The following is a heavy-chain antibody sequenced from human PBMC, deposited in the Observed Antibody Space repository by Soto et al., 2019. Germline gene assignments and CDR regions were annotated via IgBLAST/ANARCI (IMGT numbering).Heavy chain of an antibody. V-gene: IGHV1-18*01. CDR1: GYTFTSYG. CDR3: ARFWWTSSGWYPPPAFDY. D-gene: IGHD6-19*01. Sequence: ASVKVSCKASGYTFTSYGISWVRQAPGQGLEWMGWISANNGNTNYAQKLQGRVTMTTDPSTSIAYMELRSLRSDDTAVYYCARFWWTSSGWYPPPAFDYWGQGTLVTVSS. J-gene: IGHJ4*02. CDR2: ISANNGNT.